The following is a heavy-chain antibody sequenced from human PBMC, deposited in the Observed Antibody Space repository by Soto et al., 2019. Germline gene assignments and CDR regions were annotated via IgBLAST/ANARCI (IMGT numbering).Heavy chain of an antibody. D-gene: IGHD3-10*01. Sequence: GGSLRLSCAASGFTFSSYDMHWVRQATGKGLEWVSAIGTAGDTYYPGSVKGRFTISRENAKNSLYLQMNSLRAGDTAVYYCARAGRGQGYFDYWGQGTLVTVSS. V-gene: IGHV3-13*01. CDR2: IGTAGDT. J-gene: IGHJ4*02. CDR1: GFTFSSYD. CDR3: ARAGRGQGYFDY.